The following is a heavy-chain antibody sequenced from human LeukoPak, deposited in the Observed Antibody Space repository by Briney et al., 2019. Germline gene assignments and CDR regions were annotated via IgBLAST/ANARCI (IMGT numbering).Heavy chain of an antibody. D-gene: IGHD6-19*01. Sequence: SVKVSCKASGDTFNNNAFTWVRQAPGQGLEWMGGIIPISGTTKYAQKFQDRVTITADESTDTAYMELASLTSGDTAVYYCAREPQPSSGWVNYHYSGMDVWGQGTTVTVPS. V-gene: IGHV1-69*13. CDR2: IIPISGTT. CDR3: AREPQPSSGWVNYHYSGMDV. CDR1: GDTFNNNA. J-gene: IGHJ6*01.